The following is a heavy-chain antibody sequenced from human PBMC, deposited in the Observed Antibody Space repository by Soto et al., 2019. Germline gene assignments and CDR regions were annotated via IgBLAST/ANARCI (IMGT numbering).Heavy chain of an antibody. Sequence: GGSLRLSCAASGFTFSSYGMHWVRQAPGKGLEWVAVIWYDGSNKYYADSVKGRFTISRDNSKNTLYLQMNSLRAEDTAVYYCARDLPSAVAGTFYYYYYGMDVWGQGTTVTVSS. D-gene: IGHD6-19*01. CDR1: GFTFSSYG. CDR3: ARDLPSAVAGTFYYYYYGMDV. CDR2: IWYDGSNK. V-gene: IGHV3-33*01. J-gene: IGHJ6*02.